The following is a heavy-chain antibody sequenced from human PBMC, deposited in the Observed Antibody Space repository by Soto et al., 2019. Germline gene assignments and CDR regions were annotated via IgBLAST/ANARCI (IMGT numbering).Heavy chain of an antibody. D-gene: IGHD6-13*01. CDR1: GITFGSRA. CDR2: ITDTGGDA. J-gene: IGHJ6*02. Sequence: GGSLRLSCVASGITFGSRAMSWVRQAPGEGLEWVSTITDTGGDAKYADSVKGRFTISRDNSKNTLYLQMNSLRAEDTAVYYCARGARYSSSWYKQANYYYYYGMDVWGQGTTVTVSS. CDR3: ARGARYSSSWYKQANYYYYYGMDV. V-gene: IGHV3-23*01.